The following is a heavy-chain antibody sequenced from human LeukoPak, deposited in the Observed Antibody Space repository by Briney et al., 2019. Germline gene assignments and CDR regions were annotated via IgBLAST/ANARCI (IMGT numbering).Heavy chain of an antibody. CDR3: ARLGIVGATTGFDY. Sequence: ASVKVSCKASGYTFTGYYMHWVRQAPGQGLEWMGWINPNSGGTNYAQKFQGRVTMTRDTSISTAYMELSRLRSGDTAVYYCARLGIVGATTGFDYWGQGTLVTVSS. J-gene: IGHJ4*02. V-gene: IGHV1-2*02. D-gene: IGHD1-26*01. CDR1: GYTFTGYY. CDR2: INPNSGGT.